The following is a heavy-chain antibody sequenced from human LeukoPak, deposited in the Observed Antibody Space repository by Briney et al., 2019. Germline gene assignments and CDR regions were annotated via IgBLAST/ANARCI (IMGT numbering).Heavy chain of an antibody. V-gene: IGHV3-74*01. CDR3: ARGYCSSTSCYRNGVDY. Sequence: GGSLRLSCAASGFTFSDYYMSWLRQAPGKGLVWVSRINTDGSSTSYADSVKGRFTISRDNAKNTLYLQMNSLRAEDTAVYYCARGYCSSTSCYRNGVDYWGQGTLVTVSS. D-gene: IGHD2-2*02. CDR2: INTDGSST. J-gene: IGHJ4*02. CDR1: GFTFSDYY.